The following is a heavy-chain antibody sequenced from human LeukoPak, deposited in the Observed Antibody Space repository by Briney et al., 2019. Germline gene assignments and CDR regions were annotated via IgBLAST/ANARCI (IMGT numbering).Heavy chain of an antibody. CDR3: ATLDSSSWWVSSD. J-gene: IGHJ4*02. V-gene: IGHV5-51*01. D-gene: IGHD6-13*01. Sequence: GESMQISCKGSGYSFTSYWIGWVRQMAGKGLEWMGIIYPGDSDTRYSPSFQGQVTISADKSITPAYLQCSSLKASDTGMYYCATLDSSSWWVSSDWGQGTLVTAS. CDR2: IYPGDSDT. CDR1: GYSFTSYW.